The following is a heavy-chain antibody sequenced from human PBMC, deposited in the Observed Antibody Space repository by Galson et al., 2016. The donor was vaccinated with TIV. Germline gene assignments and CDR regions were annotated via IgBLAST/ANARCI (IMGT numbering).Heavy chain of an antibody. CDR1: GYRFSNYW. V-gene: IGHV5-51*03. CDR2: IYPVDSDT. Sequence: QSGAEVKEPGESLKISCKGSGYRFSNYWIAWVRQMPGKGLEWMGVIYPVDSDTRYSPSFQGQVTISADKSISTAYLQWNSLKASDSAIYYCARERDSGYAHYFDFWGQGTRVTVSS. CDR3: ARERDSGYAHYFDF. D-gene: IGHD6-25*01. J-gene: IGHJ4*02.